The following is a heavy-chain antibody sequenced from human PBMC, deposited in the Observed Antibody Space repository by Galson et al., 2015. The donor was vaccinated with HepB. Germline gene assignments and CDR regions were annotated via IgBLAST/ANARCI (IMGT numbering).Heavy chain of an antibody. J-gene: IGHJ4*02. V-gene: IGHV3-30-3*01. CDR2: ISYGGSNT. CDR1: GFIFNSYA. CDR3: ARKPYSSGWSKRGRYFDY. Sequence: SLRLSCAASGFIFNSYAMTWVRQAPGKGLEWVAFISYGGSNTYYADSVKGRFTISRDNSKNTLYLQMNSLRPEDTAVYYCARKPYSSGWSKRGRYFDYWGQGALVTVSS. D-gene: IGHD6-19*01.